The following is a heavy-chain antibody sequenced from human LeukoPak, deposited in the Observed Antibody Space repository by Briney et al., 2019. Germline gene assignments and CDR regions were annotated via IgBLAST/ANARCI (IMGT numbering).Heavy chain of an antibody. D-gene: IGHD2/OR15-2a*01. CDR2: IYYSGSS. V-gene: IGHV4-30-4*08. CDR1: GGSISSGDYY. Sequence: SQTLSLTCTVSGGSISSGDYYWSWIRQPPGKGLEWIGYIYYSGSSFYNPSLKSRVTISVDTSKNHVSLNLSSVTAADTAVYYCARGNNPYYFDYWGQGILVTVSS. CDR3: ARGNNPYYFDY. J-gene: IGHJ4*02.